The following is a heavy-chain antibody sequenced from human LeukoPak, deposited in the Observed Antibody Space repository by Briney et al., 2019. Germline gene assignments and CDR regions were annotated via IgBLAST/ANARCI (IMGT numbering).Heavy chain of an antibody. CDR3: ARDEPYCSGGSCYSGNYFDY. J-gene: IGHJ4*02. V-gene: IGHV1-46*01. Sequence: ASVKVSCKASGYTFTSYYMHWVRQAPGQGLEWMGIINPSGGSTSYAQKFQGRVTMTRDTSTSTVYMELSSLRSEDTAVSYCARDEPYCSGGSCYSGNYFDYWGQGTLVTVSS. D-gene: IGHD2-15*01. CDR1: GYTFTSYY. CDR2: INPSGGST.